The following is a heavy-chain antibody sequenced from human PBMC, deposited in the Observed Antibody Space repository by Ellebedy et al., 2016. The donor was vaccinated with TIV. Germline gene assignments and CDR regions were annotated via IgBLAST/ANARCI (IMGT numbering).Heavy chain of an antibody. Sequence: GGSLRLSCAASGFTVSSTYMSWVRQAPGKGLEWVSIIYSGGNTYYADSVKGRFTISRDNSKNTLYLQMNSLRAEDTAVYYCARVRWLVPDYWGQGTLVTVSS. CDR2: IYSGGNT. CDR3: ARVRWLVPDY. CDR1: GFTVSSTY. D-gene: IGHD6-19*01. V-gene: IGHV3-66*01. J-gene: IGHJ4*02.